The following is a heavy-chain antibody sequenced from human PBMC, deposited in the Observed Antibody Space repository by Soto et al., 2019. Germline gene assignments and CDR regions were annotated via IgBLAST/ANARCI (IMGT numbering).Heavy chain of an antibody. J-gene: IGHJ6*02. V-gene: IGHV3-30-3*01. CDR3: ARPYNWNYLMDV. CDR2: ISYDGSNK. Sequence: QVQLVESGGGVVQPGRSLRLSCAASGFTFRSYAMHWVSQAPGKGLEWVAAISYDGSNKYYADSVKGRFTISRDNSKNTLYLQMNSLRAEDTAVYYCARPYNWNYLMDVWGQGTTVTVSS. D-gene: IGHD1-20*01. CDR1: GFTFRSYA.